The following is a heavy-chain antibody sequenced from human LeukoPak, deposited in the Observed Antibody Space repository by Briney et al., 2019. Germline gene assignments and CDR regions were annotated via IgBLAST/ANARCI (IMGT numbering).Heavy chain of an antibody. Sequence: SETLSLTCSASGVFMSSSSWTWIRQPPGKGLEWIGYVHYTGTTNYNASLKSRVTISLDTSKNQFSLKLNSVTAADTAVYYCANFLAHRFTDYWGQGTLVTVSS. V-gene: IGHV4-59*01. CDR1: GVFMSSSS. D-gene: IGHD2/OR15-2a*01. J-gene: IGHJ4*02. CDR2: VHYTGTT. CDR3: ANFLAHRFTDY.